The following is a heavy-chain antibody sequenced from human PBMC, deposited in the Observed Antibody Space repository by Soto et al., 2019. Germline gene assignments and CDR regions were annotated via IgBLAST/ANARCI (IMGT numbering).Heavy chain of an antibody. J-gene: IGHJ4*02. CDR1: GDSFTYHA. D-gene: IGHD3-3*01. CDR3: ARDQRRDFDFWSGSDQGFDH. Sequence: GASVKVSCKASGDSFTYHATHWVREAPGQRLEWMGWINAANGNTRTSQKFQGRLTMTRDTSTTTAYMDLSRLTSEDTAVYYCARDQRRDFDFWSGSDQGFDHWGQG. V-gene: IGHV1-3*01. CDR2: INAANGNT.